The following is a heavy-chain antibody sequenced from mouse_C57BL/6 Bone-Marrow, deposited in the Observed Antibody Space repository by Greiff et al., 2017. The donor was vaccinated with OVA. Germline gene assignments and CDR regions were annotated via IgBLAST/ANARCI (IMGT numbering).Heavy chain of an antibody. CDR3: TDHYYGSYYDAMDY. V-gene: IGHV14-4*01. CDR1: GFNIKDDY. D-gene: IGHD1-1*01. CDR2: IDPENGDT. Sequence: VQLQQSGAELVRPGASVKLSCTASGFNIKDDYMHWVKQRPEQGLEWIGWIDPENGDTDYASKFQGTATIPADPSSNTAYLQLSSLTSEDTAVYYGTDHYYGSYYDAMDYWGQGTSVTVSS. J-gene: IGHJ4*01.